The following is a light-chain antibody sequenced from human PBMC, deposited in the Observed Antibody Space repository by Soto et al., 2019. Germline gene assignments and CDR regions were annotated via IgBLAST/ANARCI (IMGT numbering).Light chain of an antibody. Sequence: QSALTQPPSASGSPGQSVTISCTGTSSDVGGYNYVSWYQQHPGKAPKLMIYEVSKRPSGVPDRFSGSKSGNTASLTVSGLQAEDEADYYCCSYAGSNNVVFGGGTQLTVL. CDR2: EVS. CDR3: CSYAGSNNVV. V-gene: IGLV2-8*01. CDR1: SSDVGGYNY. J-gene: IGLJ2*01.